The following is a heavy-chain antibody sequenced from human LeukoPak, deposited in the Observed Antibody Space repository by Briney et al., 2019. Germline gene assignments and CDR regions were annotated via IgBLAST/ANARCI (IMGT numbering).Heavy chain of an antibody. CDR2: IYYSGST. CDR3: ARGPPLLTYYDFWSGSWSFDY. D-gene: IGHD3-3*01. J-gene: IGHJ4*02. CDR1: GGSISSSSYY. V-gene: IGHV4-39*07. Sequence: PSETLSLTCTVSGGSISSSSYYWGWIRQPPGKGLEWIGSIYYSGSTNYNPSLKSRVTISVDTSKNQFSLKLSSVTAADTAVYYCARGPPLLTYYDFWSGSWSFDYWGQGTLVTVSS.